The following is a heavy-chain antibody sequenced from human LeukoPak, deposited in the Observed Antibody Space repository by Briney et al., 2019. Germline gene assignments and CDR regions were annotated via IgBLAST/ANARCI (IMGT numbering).Heavy chain of an antibody. CDR3: ARGKVGSITMIVVAFDY. J-gene: IGHJ4*02. CDR1: GFTFSHFE. D-gene: IGHD3-22*01. Sequence: GGSLRLSCAASGFTFSHFEMNWVRQAPGKGLEWASYISSSGSTIYYADSVKGRFTISRDNAKNSLYLQMNSLRAEDTAVYYCARGKVGSITMIVVAFDYWGQGTLVTVSS. V-gene: IGHV3-48*03. CDR2: ISSSGSTI.